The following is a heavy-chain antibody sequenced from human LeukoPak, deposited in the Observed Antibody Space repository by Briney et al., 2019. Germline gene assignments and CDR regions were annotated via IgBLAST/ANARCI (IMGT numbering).Heavy chain of an antibody. CDR2: INSDGTTT. CDR1: GFTFSTYW. V-gene: IGHV3-74*01. Sequence: PGGSLRLSCAASGFTFSTYWMHWVRQAPGKGLVWVSRINSDGTTTNYADSVKGRFTISRDNAKNTLYLQMNSLRAEDTALYYCARGSGWDGKIDYWGQGTLVTVSS. CDR3: ARGSGWDGKIDY. J-gene: IGHJ4*02. D-gene: IGHD6-25*01.